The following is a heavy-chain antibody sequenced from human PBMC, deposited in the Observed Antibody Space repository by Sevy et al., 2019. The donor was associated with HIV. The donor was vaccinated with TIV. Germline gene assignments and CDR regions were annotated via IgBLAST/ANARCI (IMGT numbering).Heavy chain of an antibody. CDR3: AKEVSVHTYSDD. Sequence: GGSLRLSCVTSGFTFSSYAMSWVRQTPGKGLEWVSAIGGSADYTYYADSVKGRFTISRDNSKNTLYLQMNGLRAEDTAVYYCAKEVSVHTYSDDWGQGTLVTVSS. CDR2: IGGSADYT. CDR1: GFTFSSYA. J-gene: IGHJ4*02. V-gene: IGHV3-23*01. D-gene: IGHD1-1*01.